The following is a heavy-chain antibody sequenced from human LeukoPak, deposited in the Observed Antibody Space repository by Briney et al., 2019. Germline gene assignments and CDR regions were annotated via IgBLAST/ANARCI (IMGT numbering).Heavy chain of an antibody. CDR1: GFTFSSGY. CDR3: ARYTGGGVY. D-gene: IGHD2-2*02. J-gene: IGHJ4*02. V-gene: IGHV3-74*01. Sequence: PGGSLRLSCAVSGFTFSSGYMHWVRQPPGKGPVWVSRISSDGGNTIYADSVKGRFTISRDDARNTLYLQMNSLRDADTAVYYCARYTGGGVYWGQGTLVTVSS. CDR2: ISSDGGNT.